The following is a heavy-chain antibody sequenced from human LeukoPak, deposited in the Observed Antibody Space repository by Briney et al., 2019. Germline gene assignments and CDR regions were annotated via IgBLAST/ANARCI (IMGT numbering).Heavy chain of an antibody. Sequence: SVKVSCKASGGTFSSYTISWVRQAPGQGLEWMGRIIPILGIANYAQKFQGRVTITADESTSTAYMELSSLRSEDTAVYYCARANRFGFGELYGFDYWGQGTLVTVSS. CDR1: GGTFSSYT. D-gene: IGHD3-10*01. V-gene: IGHV1-69*02. CDR3: ARANRFGFGELYGFDY. J-gene: IGHJ4*02. CDR2: IIPILGIA.